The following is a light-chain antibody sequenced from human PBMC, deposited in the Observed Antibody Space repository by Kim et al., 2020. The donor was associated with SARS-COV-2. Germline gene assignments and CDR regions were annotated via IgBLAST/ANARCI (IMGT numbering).Light chain of an antibody. CDR3: QTWGTGWV. CDR1: SGHSSYA. J-gene: IGLJ3*02. V-gene: IGLV4-69*01. CDR2: LNSDGSH. Sequence: QPVLTQSPSASASLGASVKLTCTLSSGHSSYAIAWHQQQPEKGPRYLMKLNSDGSHSKGDGIPDRFSGSSSGAERYLTISSLQSEDEADYCCQTWGTGWVFGGGTQLTVL.